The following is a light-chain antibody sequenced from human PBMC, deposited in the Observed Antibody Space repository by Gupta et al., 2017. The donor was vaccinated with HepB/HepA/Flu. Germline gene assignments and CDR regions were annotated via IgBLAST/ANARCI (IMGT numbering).Light chain of an antibody. Sequence: TALTPSPDPLSVSPGGRVIVSCRASKTVMRNLAWYQQTPGQTPRLLIYGASTRATGAPDRFSGSGSGTEFTLTISSLQSEDFAMYYCQQYNEWWTFGPGTKVDVK. V-gene: IGKV3-15*01. J-gene: IGKJ1*01. CDR2: GAS. CDR1: KTVMRN. CDR3: QQYNEWWT.